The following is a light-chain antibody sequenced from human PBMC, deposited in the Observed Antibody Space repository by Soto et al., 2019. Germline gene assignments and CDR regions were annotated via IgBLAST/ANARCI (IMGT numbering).Light chain of an antibody. J-gene: IGLJ3*02. CDR3: AAWDDSLNAGV. Sequence: QSVLTQPPSVSDAPRQRVTISCSGSSSNIGNNAVNWYQQLPGKAPKLLIYYDDLLPSGVSDRFSXXXXXXXASXAIXXLQSEDEADYYCAAWDDSLNAGVFGGGTKLTVL. CDR2: YDD. V-gene: IGLV1-36*01. CDR1: SSNIGNNA.